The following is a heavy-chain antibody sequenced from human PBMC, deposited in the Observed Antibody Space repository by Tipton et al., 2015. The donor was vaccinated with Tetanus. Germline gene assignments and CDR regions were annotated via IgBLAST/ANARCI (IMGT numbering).Heavy chain of an antibody. D-gene: IGHD3-16*01. J-gene: IGHJ5*02. V-gene: IGHV4-31*11. CDR1: GASISSRAYF. CDR2: IYYSGST. Sequence: LRLSCAVSGASISSRAYFWNWIRHRPGKGLEWIGYIYYSGSTFYNPSLKSRVTISVDTSNNQFSLRLSSVTAADTGVYYCARDQGGGRVARLNWFGPWGQGTLVTVSS. CDR3: ARDQGGGRVARLNWFGP.